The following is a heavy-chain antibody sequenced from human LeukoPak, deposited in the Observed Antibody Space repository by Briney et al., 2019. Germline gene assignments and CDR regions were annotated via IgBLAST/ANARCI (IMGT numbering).Heavy chain of an antibody. J-gene: IGHJ4*02. CDR3: AKDRSADY. CDR2: MSGSGDSA. V-gene: IGHV3-23*01. CDR1: GFIFSTYA. Sequence: PGGSLRLSCTTSGFIFSTYAMTWVRQAPGKGLEWVSAMSGSGDSAKYAASVKGRFTMSRDNSKNTVYLQMNSLRAEDTAVYYCAKDRSADYWGQGTLVTVSS.